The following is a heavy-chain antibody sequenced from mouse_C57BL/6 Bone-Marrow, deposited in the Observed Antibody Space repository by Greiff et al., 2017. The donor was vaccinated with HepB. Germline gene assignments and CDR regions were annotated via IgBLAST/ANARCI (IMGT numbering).Heavy chain of an antibody. D-gene: IGHD2-4*01. V-gene: IGHV1-26*01. Sequence: VQLQQSGPELVKPGASVKISCKASGYTFTDYYMNWVKQSHGKSLEWIGDINPNNGGTSYNQKFKGKATLTVDKSSSTAYMELRSLTSEDSAVYYCASGNYDYDVGAMDYWGQGTSVTVSS. CDR1: GYTFTDYY. CDR2: INPNNGGT. CDR3: ASGNYDYDVGAMDY. J-gene: IGHJ4*01.